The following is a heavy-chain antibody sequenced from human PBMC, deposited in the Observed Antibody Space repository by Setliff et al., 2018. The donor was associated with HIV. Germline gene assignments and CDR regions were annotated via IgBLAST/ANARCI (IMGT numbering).Heavy chain of an antibody. CDR3: ARSKTFYDFWGGYYTHGAFKI. V-gene: IGHV4-38-2*01. J-gene: IGHJ3*02. Sequence: SETLSLTCAVSGYSISTAYYWGWIRQPPGKGLEWIGSVYHSGTTYYNPSLKSRVTISVDTSKNQFSLNLTSVTAADTAVYYCARSKTFYDFWGGYYTHGAFKIWGLGTMVTVS. CDR1: GYSISTAYY. D-gene: IGHD3-3*01. CDR2: VYHSGTT.